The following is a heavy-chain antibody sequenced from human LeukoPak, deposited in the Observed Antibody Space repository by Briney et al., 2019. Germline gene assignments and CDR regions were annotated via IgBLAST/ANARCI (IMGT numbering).Heavy chain of an antibody. CDR1: GLTFSSYG. CDR2: IRYDGNNK. Sequence: GGSLRLSCAASGLTFSSYGMHWVRQAPGKGLEWVAFIRYDGNNKYSADSVKGRFTISRDNSKNTLYLQMNSLRAEDTAFYYCAKDPGYDILTGYFDYWGQGTLVTVSS. V-gene: IGHV3-30*02. CDR3: AKDPGYDILTGYFDY. J-gene: IGHJ4*02. D-gene: IGHD3-9*01.